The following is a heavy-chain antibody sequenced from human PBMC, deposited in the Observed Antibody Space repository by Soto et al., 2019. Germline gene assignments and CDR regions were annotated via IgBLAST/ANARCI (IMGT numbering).Heavy chain of an antibody. CDR1: DISSKAYW. V-gene: IGHV4-59*08. CDR2: IDSNGGT. D-gene: IGHD4-17*01. J-gene: IGHJ4*02. CDR3: ARHETLHGEYDY. Sequence: SETLTPTGTVSDISSKAYWWRWVRQPPGRRLEWIGHIDSNGGTSYNPSLQSRVTISIDTSTKQFFLKLSSVTAADTAVYYCARHETLHGEYDYWGQGTLVTVS.